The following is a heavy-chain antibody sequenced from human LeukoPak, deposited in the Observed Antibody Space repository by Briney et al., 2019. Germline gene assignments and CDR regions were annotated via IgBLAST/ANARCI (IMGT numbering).Heavy chain of an antibody. CDR3: ARLGSGCDFDY. J-gene: IGHJ4*02. Sequence: PSETLSLTCTVSGGSISSYYWSWIRQPPGKGLEWIGNIYYSGSTNYNPSLKSRVTISVDTSKNQFSLKLSSVTAADTAVYYCARLGSGCDFDYWGQGTLVTVPS. CDR1: GGSISSYY. V-gene: IGHV4-59*08. CDR2: IYYSGST. D-gene: IGHD5-12*01.